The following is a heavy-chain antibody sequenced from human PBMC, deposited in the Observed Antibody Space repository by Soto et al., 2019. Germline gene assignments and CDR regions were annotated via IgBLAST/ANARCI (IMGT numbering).Heavy chain of an antibody. Sequence: PGESLKISCKGSGYSFTSYWIGWVRQMPGKGLEWMGIIYPGDSDTRYSPSFQGQVTISADKSISTAYLQWSSLKASDTAMYYCARRGYYYDSSGYYYEGYFDYWGQGTLVTVSS. CDR2: IYPGDSDT. CDR1: GYSFTSYW. D-gene: IGHD3-22*01. CDR3: ARRGYYYDSSGYYYEGYFDY. V-gene: IGHV5-51*01. J-gene: IGHJ4*02.